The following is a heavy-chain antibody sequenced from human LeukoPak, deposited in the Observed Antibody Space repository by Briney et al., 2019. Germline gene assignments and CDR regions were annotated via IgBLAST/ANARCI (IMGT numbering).Heavy chain of an antibody. CDR2: IRYDGSNK. CDR1: GFTFSSYG. Sequence: PGGSLRLSCAASGFTFSSYGMHWVRQAPGKGLEWVAFIRYDGSNKYYADSVKGRFTISRVNSKNTLYLQMNSLRAEDTAVYYCAKFGRYSSSWFDYWGQGTLVTVSS. V-gene: IGHV3-30*02. CDR3: AKFGRYSSSWFDY. J-gene: IGHJ4*02. D-gene: IGHD6-13*01.